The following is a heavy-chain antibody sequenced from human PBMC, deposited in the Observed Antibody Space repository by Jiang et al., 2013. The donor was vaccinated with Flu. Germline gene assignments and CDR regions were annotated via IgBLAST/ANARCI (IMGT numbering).Heavy chain of an antibody. J-gene: IGHJ4*02. CDR3: ARLYDSSGYYPDY. D-gene: IGHD3-22*01. CDR2: INHSGST. Sequence: LLKPSETLSLTCAVYGGSFSGYYWSWIRQPPGKGLEWIGEINHSGSTNYNPSLKSRVAISVDTSKNQFSLKLSSVTAADTAVYYCARLYDSSGYYPDYWGQGTLVTVSS. V-gene: IGHV4-34*01. CDR1: GGSFSGYY.